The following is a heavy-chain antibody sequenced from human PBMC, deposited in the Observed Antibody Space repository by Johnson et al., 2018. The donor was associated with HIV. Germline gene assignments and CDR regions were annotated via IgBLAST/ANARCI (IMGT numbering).Heavy chain of an antibody. CDR3: AKDQCSSSWTNDAFDI. V-gene: IGHV3-9*01. D-gene: IGHD6-13*01. J-gene: IGHJ3*02. CDR1: GFTFDDYA. Sequence: VQLVESGGGLVQPGRSLRLSCAASGFTFDDYAMHWVRQAPGKGLEWVSGISWNSGSIGYADSVKGRFTISRDNAKNSLYLQMNSLRAEDTALYYCAKDQCSSSWTNDAFDIWGQGTMVTVSS. CDR2: ISWNSGSI.